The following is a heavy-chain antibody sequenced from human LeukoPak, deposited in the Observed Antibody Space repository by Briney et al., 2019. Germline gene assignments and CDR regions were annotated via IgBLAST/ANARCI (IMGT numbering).Heavy chain of an antibody. CDR2: ISSSSGHI. J-gene: IGHJ4*02. CDR1: GFTFSRYS. D-gene: IGHD6-19*01. V-gene: IGHV3-21*01. Sequence: GGSLRLSCTASGFTFSRYSMNWVRQAPGKGLEWVSSISSSSGHIFYADSVKGRFTISRDNAKNSLYLQMNSLRAEDTAVYYCAKAGIGVVGYFDYWGQGTLVTVSS. CDR3: AKAGIGVVGYFDY.